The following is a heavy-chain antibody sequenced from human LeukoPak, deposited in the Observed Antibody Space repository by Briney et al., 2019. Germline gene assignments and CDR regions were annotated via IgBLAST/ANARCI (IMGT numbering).Heavy chain of an antibody. CDR3: AKSNGYGLVDI. CDR1: GGSFSGFY. J-gene: IGHJ3*02. V-gene: IGHV4-34*12. D-gene: IGHD3-10*01. CDR2: IFYSGST. Sequence: SETLSLTCAVYGGSFSGFYWSWIRQPPGKGLEWIGNIFYSGSTYYSPSLRSRVTISLDTSRNQFSLKLNSVTAADTAVYYCAKSNGYGLVDIWGQGTMVTVSS.